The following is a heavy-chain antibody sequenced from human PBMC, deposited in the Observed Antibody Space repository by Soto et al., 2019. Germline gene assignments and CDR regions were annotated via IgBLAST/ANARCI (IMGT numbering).Heavy chain of an antibody. V-gene: IGHV3-33*01. Sequence: QVQLVESGGGVVQPGRSLRLSCAASGFTFSSYGMHWVRQAPGKGLEWVAVIWYDGSNKYYADSVKGRFTISRDNSKNTLYLQMNSLRAEDTAVYYCARDGLYGDITLKFDYWGQGTLVTVSS. CDR2: IWYDGSNK. CDR3: ARDGLYGDITLKFDY. J-gene: IGHJ4*02. CDR1: GFTFSSYG. D-gene: IGHD4-17*01.